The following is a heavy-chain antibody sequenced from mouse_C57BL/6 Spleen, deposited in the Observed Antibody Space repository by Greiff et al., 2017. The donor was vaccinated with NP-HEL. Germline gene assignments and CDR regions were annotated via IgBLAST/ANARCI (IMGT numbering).Heavy chain of an antibody. J-gene: IGHJ4*01. CDR3: ARRNYSNYGMDAMDY. V-gene: IGHV1-55*01. CDR2: IYPGSGST. D-gene: IGHD2-5*01. CDR1: GYTFTSYW. Sequence: VQLQQSGAELVKPGASVKMSCKASGYTFTSYWITWVKQRPGQGLEWIGDIYPGSGSTNYNEKFKSKATLTVDTSSSTAYMQLRRLTSEDSAVYYGARRNYSNYGMDAMDYWGQGTSVTVSS.